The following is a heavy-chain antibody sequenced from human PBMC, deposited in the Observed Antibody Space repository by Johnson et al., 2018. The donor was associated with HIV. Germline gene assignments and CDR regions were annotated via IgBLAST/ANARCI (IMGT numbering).Heavy chain of an antibody. Sequence: MQLVESGGGSVQPGRSLRLSCAASGFTFTTSAMSWVRQAPVKGLEWVSAISDSVDNTYYADSVKGRFTISRDNSKNTLYLQMNSLRAEDTAVYYCAKDLLTLDAFDIWGQGTMVTVSS. CDR1: GFTFTTSA. CDR3: AKDLLTLDAFDI. J-gene: IGHJ3*02. V-gene: IGHV3-23*04. CDR2: ISDSVDNT.